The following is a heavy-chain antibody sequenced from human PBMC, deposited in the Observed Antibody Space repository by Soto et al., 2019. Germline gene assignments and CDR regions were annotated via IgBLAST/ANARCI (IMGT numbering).Heavy chain of an antibody. CDR2: ISGYNGNT. V-gene: IGHV1-18*04. CDR1: VYTFTNYV. CDR3: ARDGEYYYDSSGNYYYYYGMDV. J-gene: IGHJ6*02. Sequence: QVQLVESGAEVKKPGASVKVSCKASVYTFTNYVISWVRQAPGQGLEWMGWISGYNGNTKYAQKIQGRVTMTTGTPTNTAYMELRSLRSDDTAVYYCARDGEYYYDSSGNYYYYYGMDVWGQGTTVTVS. D-gene: IGHD3-22*01.